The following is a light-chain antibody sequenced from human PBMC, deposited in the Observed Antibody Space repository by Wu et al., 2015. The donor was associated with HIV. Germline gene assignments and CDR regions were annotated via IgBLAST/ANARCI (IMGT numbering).Light chain of an antibody. CDR1: QSVSSSY. J-gene: IGKJ2*01. Sequence: EIVLAQSPGTLSLSPGERATLSCRANQSVSSSYLAWYQQKPGQAPRLLIYGTSSRAIGIPDRFSGSGSGTDFTLTISRLDSEDFAMYYCQQYSGSPPLFTFGQGTKLEIK. CDR2: GTS. V-gene: IGKV3-20*01. CDR3: QQYSGSPPLFT.